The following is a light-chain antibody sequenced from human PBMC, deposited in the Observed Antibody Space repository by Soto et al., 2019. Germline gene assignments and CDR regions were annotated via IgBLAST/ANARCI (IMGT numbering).Light chain of an antibody. J-gene: IGKJ3*01. V-gene: IGKV3-15*01. CDR2: GAS. CDR1: QSVSSN. CDR3: QQYNNWPFT. Sequence: EIVMTQSPATLSVSPGERATLSCRASQSVSSNLAWYQQKPGQAPRLLIYGASTRATGIPARFSGSGSGTEFTLTISRLQSEDVAVYYCQQYNNWPFTFGPGTKLDIK.